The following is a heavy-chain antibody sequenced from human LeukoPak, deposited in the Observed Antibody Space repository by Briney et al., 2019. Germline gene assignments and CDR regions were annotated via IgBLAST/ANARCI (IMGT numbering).Heavy chain of an antibody. CDR2: IYSGGST. CDR3: ARVGADPRITAYYYYYMDV. D-gene: IGHD6-13*01. J-gene: IGHJ6*03. CDR1: GFTVSHSY. V-gene: IGHV3-66*02. Sequence: GGSLRLSCAAFGFTVSHSYMSWVRQAPGKGLEWVSVIYSGGSTYYADSLKGRFIISRDNSKNTLYLQMNSLRPEDTAVYYCARVGADPRITAYYYYYMDVWGRGTTVTVSS.